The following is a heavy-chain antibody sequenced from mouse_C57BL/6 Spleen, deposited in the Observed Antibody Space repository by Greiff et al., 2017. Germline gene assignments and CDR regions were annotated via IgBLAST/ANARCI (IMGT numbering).Heavy chain of an antibody. CDR1: GFTFSSYG. D-gene: IGHD2-12*01. V-gene: IGHV5-6*01. CDR2: ISSGGSYT. CDR3: ARRDSYYFDY. Sequence: EVQRVESGGDLVKPGGSLKLSCAASGFTFSSYGMSWVRQTPDKRLEWVATISSGGSYTYYPDSVKGRFTISRDNAKNTLYLQMSSLKSEDTAMYYCARRDSYYFDYWGQGTTLTVAS. J-gene: IGHJ2*01.